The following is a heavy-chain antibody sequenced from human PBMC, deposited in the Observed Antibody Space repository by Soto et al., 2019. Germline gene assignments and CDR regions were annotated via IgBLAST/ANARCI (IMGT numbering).Heavy chain of an antibody. CDR3: ARVEYSSSSGGDYFDY. J-gene: IGHJ4*02. CDR1: GGTFSSYA. Sequence: GASVKVSCKASGGTFSSYAISWVRQAPGQGLEWMGGIIPIFGTANYAQKFQGRVTITADKSTSTAYMELSSLRSEDTAVYYCARVEYSSSSGGDYFDYWGQGTLVTVSS. V-gene: IGHV1-69*06. D-gene: IGHD6-6*01. CDR2: IIPIFGTA.